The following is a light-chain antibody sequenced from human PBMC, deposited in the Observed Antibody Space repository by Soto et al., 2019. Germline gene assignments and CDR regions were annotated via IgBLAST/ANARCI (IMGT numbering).Light chain of an antibody. CDR2: EVS. CDR1: SSDVGIYSL. V-gene: IGLV2-23*02. J-gene: IGLJ2*01. CDR3: CSYAGSYVV. Sequence: ALTQPASVSESPGQSITLSCTGTSSDVGIYSLVSWYQQHPGKAPKLMIFEVSKRPSGVSNRFSGSKSGSTASLTISGLQAEDEADYYCCSYAGSYVVFGGGTKLTVL.